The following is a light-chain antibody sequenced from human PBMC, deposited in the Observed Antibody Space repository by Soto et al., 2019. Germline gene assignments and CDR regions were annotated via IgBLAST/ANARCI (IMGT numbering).Light chain of an antibody. Sequence: DIQMTQSPSTLSASVGDRVTITCRASQSISSWLAWYQQKPGKAHKVLIYNASNLQSGVPARFSGSVSGTDFTLTISSLQPDDFATEYCQQCNSYPPTFVQGTTVDIK. V-gene: IGKV1-5*03. CDR2: NAS. J-gene: IGKJ1*01. CDR3: QQCNSYPPT. CDR1: QSISSW.